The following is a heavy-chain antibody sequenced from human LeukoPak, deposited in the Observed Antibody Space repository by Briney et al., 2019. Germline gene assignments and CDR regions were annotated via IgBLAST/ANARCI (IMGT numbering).Heavy chain of an antibody. CDR3: AKDFTHKYCSSTSCYTDNY. CDR2: ISGSGGST. Sequence: GGSLRLSCAASGFTFSSYAMSWVRQAPGKGLEWFSAISGSGGSTYYADSVKGRFTISRDNSKNTLYLQMNSLRAEDTAVYYCAKDFTHKYCSSTSCYTDNYWGQGTLVTVSS. CDR1: GFTFSSYA. D-gene: IGHD2-2*01. V-gene: IGHV3-23*01. J-gene: IGHJ4*02.